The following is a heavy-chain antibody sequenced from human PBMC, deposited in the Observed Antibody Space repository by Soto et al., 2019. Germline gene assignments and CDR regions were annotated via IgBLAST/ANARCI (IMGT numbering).Heavy chain of an antibody. J-gene: IGHJ5*02. CDR1: SGSISSADYY. Sequence: TLSLTCPVSSGSISSADYYWSWIRQPPGKGLEWIGYIYYTGSAYYNPSLKSRVTMSVDTSKNQFSLKVTSVTAADTAVYYCASGGSSNWFDPWGQGTLVTVSS. V-gene: IGHV4-30-4*01. CDR3: ASGGSSNWFDP. CDR2: IYYTGSA. D-gene: IGHD1-26*01.